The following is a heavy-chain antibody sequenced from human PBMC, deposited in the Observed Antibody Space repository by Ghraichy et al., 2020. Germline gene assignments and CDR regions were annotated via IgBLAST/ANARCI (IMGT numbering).Heavy chain of an antibody. CDR1: GYTFASYD. CDR3: ARGRIEAAGTNY. V-gene: IGHV1-8*02. D-gene: IGHD6-13*01. CDR2: MNPNSGNT. J-gene: IGHJ4*02. Sequence: ASVKVSCKASGYTFASYDINWVRQATGQGLEWMGWMNPNSGNTGYAQKFQGRVTMTRNTSISTAYIELSSLRSEDTAVYYCARGRIEAAGTNYWGQGTLVTVSS.